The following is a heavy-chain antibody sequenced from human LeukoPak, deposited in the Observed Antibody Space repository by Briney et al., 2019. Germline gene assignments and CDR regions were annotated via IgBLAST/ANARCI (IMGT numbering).Heavy chain of an antibody. Sequence: GGSLRLSCAASGFTFSSYSMNWVRQAPGKGLEWVSSISSSSSYIYYADSVKGRFTISRDNSKNTLYLQMNSLRAEDTAVYYCARDLLEIAADSYFDYWGQGTLVTVSS. V-gene: IGHV3-21*01. CDR3: ARDLLEIAADSYFDY. J-gene: IGHJ4*02. CDR1: GFTFSSYS. CDR2: ISSSSSYI. D-gene: IGHD6-13*01.